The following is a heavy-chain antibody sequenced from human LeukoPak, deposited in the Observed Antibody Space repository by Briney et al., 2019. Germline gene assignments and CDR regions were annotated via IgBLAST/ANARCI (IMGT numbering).Heavy chain of an antibody. V-gene: IGHV3-21*01. CDR1: GFTFSSYS. Sequence: PGGSLRLSCAASGFTFSSYSMNWVRQAPGKGLEWVSSISSSSSYIYYADSVKGRFTISRDNAKNSLYLQMNSLRAEDTAVYYCARARGLRYFTDYWGQGTLVTVSS. J-gene: IGHJ4*02. CDR2: ISSSSSYI. D-gene: IGHD3-9*01. CDR3: ARARGLRYFTDY.